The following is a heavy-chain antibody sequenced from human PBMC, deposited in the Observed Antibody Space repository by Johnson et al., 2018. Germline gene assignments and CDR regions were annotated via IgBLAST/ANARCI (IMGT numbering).Heavy chain of an antibody. CDR1: GFTFSSYS. Sequence: QLVESGGGLVKPGGSLRLSCAASGFTFSSYSMNWVRQAPGKGLEWVSSISSSSSYIYYADSVKGRFTISRDNAKNSLYLQMNSLRAEDTAVYYCARTVGATSAYCDGMDVWGQGTTVTVSS. J-gene: IGHJ6*02. CDR2: ISSSSSYI. CDR3: ARTVGATSAYCDGMDV. V-gene: IGHV3-21*01. D-gene: IGHD1-26*01.